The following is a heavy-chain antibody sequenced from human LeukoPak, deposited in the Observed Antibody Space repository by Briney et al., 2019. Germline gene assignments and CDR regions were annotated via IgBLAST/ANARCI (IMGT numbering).Heavy chain of an antibody. J-gene: IGHJ3*02. D-gene: IGHD3-10*01. CDR2: ISADNVDT. V-gene: IGHV1-18*01. Sequence: GSVSVSCTSSGDTFSAYGISCGRQAPGQGLEWMAWISADNVDTNYPQNLQSRVTITTDTSTSTAYMQLRSLRSDDTAVYYCARQSDVRTRRGDDAFDIWRQGTMVTVSS. CDR1: GDTFSAYG. CDR3: ARQSDVRTRRGDDAFDI.